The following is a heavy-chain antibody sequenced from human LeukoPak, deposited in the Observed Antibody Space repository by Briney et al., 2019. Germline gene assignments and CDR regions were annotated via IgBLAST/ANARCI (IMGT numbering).Heavy chain of an antibody. CDR1: GGTFSSYA. D-gene: IGHD3-22*01. CDR2: IIPIFGTA. CDR3: ARDRDYYDSSGHLGASDI. Sequence: SVKVSCKASGGTFSSYAISWVRQAPGQGLEWMGGIIPIFGTANYAQKFQGRVTITADESTSTAYMELSSLRSEDTAVYYCARDRDYYDSSGHLGASDIWGQGTMVTVSS. V-gene: IGHV1-69*13. J-gene: IGHJ3*02.